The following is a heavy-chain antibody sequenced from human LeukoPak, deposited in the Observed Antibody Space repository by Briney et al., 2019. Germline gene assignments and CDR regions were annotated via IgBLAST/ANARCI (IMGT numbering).Heavy chain of an antibody. CDR2: ISWNSGNT. J-gene: IGHJ4*02. CDR1: GFTFDDYA. Sequence: GGSLRLSCVASGFTFDDYAMYWVRQAPGKGLEWVSGISWNSGNTGYADSVKGRFTISRDNAKNSLYLQMNSLRAEDTAMYYCARRATTERGHSYGLDFWGQGTLVTVSS. CDR3: ARRATTERGHSYGLDF. D-gene: IGHD5-18*01. V-gene: IGHV3-9*01.